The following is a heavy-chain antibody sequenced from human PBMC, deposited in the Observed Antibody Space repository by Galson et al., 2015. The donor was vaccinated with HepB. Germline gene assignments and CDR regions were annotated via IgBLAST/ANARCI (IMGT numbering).Heavy chain of an antibody. V-gene: IGHV5-10-1*01. CDR2: IDPNDSYT. J-gene: IGHJ4*02. CDR3: ARQFYYDNSGSNFLYYFDY. D-gene: IGHD3-22*01. CDR1: EYSFTSYW. Sequence: QSGAEVKKPGESLRISCKGSEYSFTSYWITWVRQMPGKGLEWMGKIDPNDSYTKYSPSFQGHVTISADKSITTAYLQWSSLKASDTAMYYCARQFYYDNSGSNFLYYFDYWGQGTLVTVSS.